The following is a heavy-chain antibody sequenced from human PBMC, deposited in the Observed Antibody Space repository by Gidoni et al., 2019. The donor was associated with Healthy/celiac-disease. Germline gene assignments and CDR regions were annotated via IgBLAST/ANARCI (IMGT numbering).Heavy chain of an antibody. V-gene: IGHV1-18*04. Sequence: QVQLVQSGAEVKKPGASVKVSCKASGYTFTSYGISWVRQAPGQGLEWMGWISAYNGNTNYAQKLQGRVTMTTDTSTSTAFMELRSLRSDDTAVYYCARLRAAMVISGRYYFDYWGQGTLVTVSS. CDR1: GYTFTSYG. D-gene: IGHD5-18*01. J-gene: IGHJ4*02. CDR3: ARLRAAMVISGRYYFDY. CDR2: ISAYNGNT.